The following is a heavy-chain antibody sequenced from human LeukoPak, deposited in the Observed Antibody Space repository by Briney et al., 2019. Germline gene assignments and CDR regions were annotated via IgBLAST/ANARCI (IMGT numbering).Heavy chain of an antibody. CDR2: INSDGSST. CDR1: GFTFSSYW. D-gene: IGHD1-1*01. Sequence: GGSLRLSCAASGFTFSSYWMHWVRQAPGKGLVWVSRINSDGSSTSYADSVKGRFTISRDNAKNTLYLQMNSLRAEDTAVYYCARVGTTGRIMAFDIWGQGTMVIVSS. CDR3: ARVGTTGRIMAFDI. J-gene: IGHJ3*02. V-gene: IGHV3-74*01.